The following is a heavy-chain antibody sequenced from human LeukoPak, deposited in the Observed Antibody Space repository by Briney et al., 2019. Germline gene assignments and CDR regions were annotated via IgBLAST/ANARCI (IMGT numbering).Heavy chain of an antibody. CDR2: ITSKPNSYAT. CDR1: GFTFSSSV. Sequence: GGSLRLSCAASGFTFSSSVMHWVRQASGKGLEWVGRITSKPNSYATVYAASVKGRFTISSDDSKNTAYLQMNSLKIEDTAVYYCTGGSGWYSPDYWGQGTLVSVSS. J-gene: IGHJ4*02. V-gene: IGHV3-73*01. D-gene: IGHD6-19*01. CDR3: TGGSGWYSPDY.